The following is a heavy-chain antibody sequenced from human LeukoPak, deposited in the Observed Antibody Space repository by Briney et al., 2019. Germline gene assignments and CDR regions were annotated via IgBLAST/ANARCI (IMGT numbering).Heavy chain of an antibody. J-gene: IGHJ4*02. CDR3: ARHGPTRKQWLVGYYFDY. CDR2: YTGST. D-gene: IGHD6-19*01. Sequence: SETLSLTCTVSGGSISSSTYYWGWIRQPPGKGLEWIGSYTGSTDHNPSLKSRVAISVDASKSQISLRLSSVTAADTAVCYCARHGPTRKQWLVGYYFDYWGQGTLVTVSS. CDR1: GGSISSSTYY. V-gene: IGHV4-39*01.